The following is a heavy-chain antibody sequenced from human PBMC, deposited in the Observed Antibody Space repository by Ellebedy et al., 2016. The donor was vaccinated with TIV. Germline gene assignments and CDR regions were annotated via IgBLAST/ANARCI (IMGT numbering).Heavy chain of an antibody. CDR3: ATDRGERGLLSFFDS. Sequence: GESLKISCAASGFSVTSNYMNWVRQAPGKGLEWVSSISGNGLHIKYTDLVQGRFTISRDSAKNSVSLQMDSLRAEDTAVYYCATDRGERGLLSFFDSWGQGTPVTVST. CDR1: GFSVTSNY. D-gene: IGHD2-21*02. CDR2: ISGNGLHI. J-gene: IGHJ4*02. V-gene: IGHV3-21*06.